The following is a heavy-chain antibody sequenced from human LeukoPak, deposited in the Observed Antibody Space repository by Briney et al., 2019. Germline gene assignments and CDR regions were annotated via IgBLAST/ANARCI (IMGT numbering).Heavy chain of an antibody. CDR2: ISATGGEI. D-gene: IGHD5-18*01. Sequence: PGRSLRLSCAASGFTFSSYSMNWVRQVPGRRPDWVSSISATGGEIFYADSVKGRFTISRDNAKNSLYLQMNSLRAEDTALYYRARDRATDTAMVTFFDYWGQGTLVTASA. CDR1: GFTFSSYS. V-gene: IGHV3-21*04. J-gene: IGHJ4*02. CDR3: ARDRATDTAMVTFFDY.